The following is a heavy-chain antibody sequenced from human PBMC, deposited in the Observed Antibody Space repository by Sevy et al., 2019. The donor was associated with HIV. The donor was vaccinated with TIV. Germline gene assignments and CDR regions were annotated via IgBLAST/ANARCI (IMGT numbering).Heavy chain of an antibody. D-gene: IGHD1-7*01. J-gene: IGHJ4*02. V-gene: IGHV1-69*13. CDR2: IIPIFGTA. Sequence: ASVKVSSKASGGTFSSYAISWVRQAPGQGLEWMGGIIPIFGTANYAQKFQARVTITADESTSTAYMELSSLRSEDTAVYYCARFSNYVFDYWGQGTLVTVSS. CDR1: GGTFSSYA. CDR3: ARFSNYVFDY.